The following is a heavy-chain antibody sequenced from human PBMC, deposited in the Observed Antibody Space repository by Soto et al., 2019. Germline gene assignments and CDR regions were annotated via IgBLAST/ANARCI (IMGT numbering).Heavy chain of an antibody. CDR3: AREGDYSNSLDY. CDR2: IHYSGST. CDR1: GGSISSRGYY. Sequence: SETLSLTCTVSGGSISSRGYYWSWFRQHPGKGLEWIGYIHYSGSTYYNPSLKSRVTISVNRSKNQFSLKLSSVTAADTAVYYCAREGDYSNSLDYWCQGTLVTVSS. D-gene: IGHD4-4*01. V-gene: IGHV4-31*03. J-gene: IGHJ4*02.